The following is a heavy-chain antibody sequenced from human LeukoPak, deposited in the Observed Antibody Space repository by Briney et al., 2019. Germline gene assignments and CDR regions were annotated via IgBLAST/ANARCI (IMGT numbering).Heavy chain of an antibody. Sequence: GRSLRLSCAASGSTFSSYAMHWVRQAPGKGLKSVAVISYDGSNKYYADSVKGRFTISRDNSKNTLYLQMNSLRAEDTAVYYCARVGAYCSGGSCYLTYYYYYGMDVWGQGTTVTVSS. CDR1: GSTFSSYA. CDR3: ARVGAYCSGGSCYLTYYYYYGMDV. J-gene: IGHJ6*02. CDR2: ISYDGSNK. V-gene: IGHV3-30*04. D-gene: IGHD2-15*01.